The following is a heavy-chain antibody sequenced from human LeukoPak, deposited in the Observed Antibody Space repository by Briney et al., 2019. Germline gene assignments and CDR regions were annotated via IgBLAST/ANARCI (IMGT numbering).Heavy chain of an antibody. D-gene: IGHD7-27*01. J-gene: IGHJ4*02. CDR2: ISYDGSIK. CDR1: GFTFSSYA. CDR3: AKDGARTGVRYFDY. V-gene: IGHV3-30-3*01. Sequence: PGGSLRLSCAASGFTFSSYALHWVRQAPGKGLEWVAVISYDGSIKYYADSEKGRFTISRDNSKNTLYLQMSSLRAEDTAVYYCAKDGARTGVRYFDYWGQGTLVTVSS.